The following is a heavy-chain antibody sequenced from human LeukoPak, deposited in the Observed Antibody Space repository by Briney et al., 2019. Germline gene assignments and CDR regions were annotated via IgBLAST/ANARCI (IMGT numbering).Heavy chain of an antibody. J-gene: IGHJ4*02. D-gene: IGHD3-22*01. V-gene: IGHV1-46*01. Sequence: GASVKVSFKASGYTFTIYYMHWVRQAPGQGLEWMGIINPSGGSTSYAQKFQGRVTMTRDMSTSTVYMEPSSLRSEDTAVYYCATNPNLYDSSGYYFDYWGQGTLVTVSS. CDR3: ATNPNLYDSSGYYFDY. CDR1: GYTFTIYY. CDR2: INPSGGST.